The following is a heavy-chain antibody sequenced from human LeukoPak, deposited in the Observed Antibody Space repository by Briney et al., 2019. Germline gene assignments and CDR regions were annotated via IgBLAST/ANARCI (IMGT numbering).Heavy chain of an antibody. D-gene: IGHD3-3*01. Sequence: SETLSLTCTVSGGSISSYYWSWVRQPAGKGLEWIGRIYTSRSTNCNPSLKSRVTMSVDTSKNQFSLKLSSVTAADTAVYYCAREYDFWSGYYTDWGQGTLVTVSS. CDR3: AREYDFWSGYYTD. CDR2: IYTSRST. CDR1: GGSISSYY. V-gene: IGHV4-4*07. J-gene: IGHJ4*02.